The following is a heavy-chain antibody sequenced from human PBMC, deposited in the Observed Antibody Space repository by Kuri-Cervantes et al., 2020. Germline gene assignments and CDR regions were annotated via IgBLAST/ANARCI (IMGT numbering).Heavy chain of an antibody. CDR2: IYSGGST. D-gene: IGHD3-10*01. Sequence: GGSLRLSCAASGFTFSSYWMHWVRQAPGKGLEWVSVIYSGGSTYYADSVKGRFTISRDNSKNTLYLQMNSLRAEDTAVYYCARGSRLWFRENHRPPTRNYYYYYMDVWGKGTTVTVSS. CDR3: ARGSRLWFRENHRPPTRNYYYYYMDV. CDR1: GFTFSSYW. J-gene: IGHJ6*03. V-gene: IGHV3-53*01.